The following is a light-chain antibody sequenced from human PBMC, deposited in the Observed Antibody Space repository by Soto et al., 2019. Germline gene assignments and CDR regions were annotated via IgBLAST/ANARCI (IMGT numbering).Light chain of an antibody. CDR1: QSVSSSY. CDR2: GAS. CDR3: QQYGSSPIT. J-gene: IGKJ5*01. Sequence: EIVLTQSPGTLSLSPGERATLSCRASQSVSSSYLAWYQQTPGQAPRLLIYGASSRATGLPDRFSGSGSGTDFTLTISRLEPGDFAVYYCQQYGSSPITFGQGTRLEIK. V-gene: IGKV3-20*01.